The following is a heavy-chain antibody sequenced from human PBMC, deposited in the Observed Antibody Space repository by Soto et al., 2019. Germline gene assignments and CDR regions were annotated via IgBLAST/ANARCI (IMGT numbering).Heavy chain of an antibody. D-gene: IGHD2-8*02. CDR3: AKDPKSTVRFNWFDP. J-gene: IGHJ5*02. V-gene: IGHV3-23*01. CDR2: ISGGGSGT. Sequence: EMQLSESGGGLVQPGGSLRLSCAASGFTFGSYAMSWVRQAPGKGLEWVSAISGGGSGTYYVDSVKGRFTISRDNSKKTLFLQMNSLRVEDTAIYYCAKDPKSTVRFNWFDPWGQGTLVTVSS. CDR1: GFTFGSYA.